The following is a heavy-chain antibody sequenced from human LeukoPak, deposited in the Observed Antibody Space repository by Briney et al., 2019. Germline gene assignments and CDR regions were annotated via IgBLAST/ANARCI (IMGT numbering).Heavy chain of an antibody. Sequence: GGALRLSCAASGFTFSDYSMNWVRQAPGKGLEWVSYIRSSSSTIYYADSVKGRFTISRDNAKNSLYLQMNSLRAEDTAVYYCARGNIVVVVAATPMSNWFDPWGQGTLVTVSS. D-gene: IGHD2-15*01. CDR3: ARGNIVVVVAATPMSNWFDP. J-gene: IGHJ5*02. CDR1: GFTFSDYS. V-gene: IGHV3-48*04. CDR2: IRSSSSTI.